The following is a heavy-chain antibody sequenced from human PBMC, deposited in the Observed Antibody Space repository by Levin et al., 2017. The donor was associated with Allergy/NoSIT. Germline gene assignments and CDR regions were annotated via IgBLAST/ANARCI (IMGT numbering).Heavy chain of an antibody. Sequence: SETLSLTCTVSGGSISSSSYYWGWIRQPPGKGLEWIGSIYYSGSTYYNPSLKSRVTISVDTSKNQFSLKLSSVTAADTAVYYCARGHPTVITPSSGMDVWGQGTTVTVSS. V-gene: IGHV4-39*07. J-gene: IGHJ6*02. CDR2: IYYSGST. D-gene: IGHD4-23*01. CDR1: GGSISSSSYY. CDR3: ARGHPTVITPSSGMDV.